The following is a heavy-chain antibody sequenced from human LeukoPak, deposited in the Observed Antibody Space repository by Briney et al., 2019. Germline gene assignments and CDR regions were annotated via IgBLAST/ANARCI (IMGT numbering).Heavy chain of an antibody. CDR2: INSRASTI. V-gene: IGHV3-48*03. D-gene: IGHD6-25*01. J-gene: IGHJ4*02. CDR1: GFTFNSYE. Sequence: GGSLRLSCAASGFTFNSYEMNWVRQAPGKGLEWVAYINSRASTIYYADSVKGRFTISRDNAKNSLYLQMNSLRGEDTAVYYCARDSAFDYWGQGTLVNVSS. CDR3: ARDSAFDY.